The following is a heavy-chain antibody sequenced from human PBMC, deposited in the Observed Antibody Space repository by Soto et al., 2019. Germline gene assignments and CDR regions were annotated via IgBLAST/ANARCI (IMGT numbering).Heavy chain of an antibody. D-gene: IGHD4-17*01. CDR1: GFTFDDYA. J-gene: IGHJ4*02. Sequence: EVQLVESGGGLVQPGRSLRLSCAASGFTFDDYAMHWVRQVPGKGLEGVSRISWNSGSIAYADSVKGRFTISRDNAKNSLYLHMNSLRTADTVLYYCAKDMGRGNGEFDYWGQGTLVTVSS. CDR2: ISWNSGSI. V-gene: IGHV3-9*01. CDR3: AKDMGRGNGEFDY.